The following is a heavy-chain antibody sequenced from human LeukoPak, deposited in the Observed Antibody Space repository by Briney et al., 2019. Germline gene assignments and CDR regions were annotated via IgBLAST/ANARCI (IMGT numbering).Heavy chain of an antibody. CDR3: AKDVSGSGYYSES. J-gene: IGHJ4*02. CDR2: ISYDGSNQ. CDR1: GFTLSICG. D-gene: IGHD3-22*01. Sequence: GGSLRLSCAPSGFTLSICGMHRVREAPGKGLEWVAVISYDGSNQYSADSAKGRFTISRDNSKNTLYLQMNIRRAEATAGYYCAKDVSGSGYYSESWGERTPVTVSS. V-gene: IGHV3-30*18.